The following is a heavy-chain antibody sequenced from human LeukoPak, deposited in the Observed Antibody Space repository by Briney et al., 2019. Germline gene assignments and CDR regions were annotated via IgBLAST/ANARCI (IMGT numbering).Heavy chain of an antibody. J-gene: IGHJ4*02. CDR1: GGTLSSYA. Sequence: SVKVSCKASGGTLSSYAISWVRQAPGQGLEWMGRIIPILGIANYAQKFQGRVTITADKSTSTAYMELSSLRSEDTAVYYCAREDSSGWFVDYWGQGTLVTVSS. V-gene: IGHV1-69*04. CDR2: IIPILGIA. CDR3: AREDSSGWFVDY. D-gene: IGHD6-19*01.